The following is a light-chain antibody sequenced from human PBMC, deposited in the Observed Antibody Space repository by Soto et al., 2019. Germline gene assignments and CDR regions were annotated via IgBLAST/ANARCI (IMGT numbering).Light chain of an antibody. CDR3: SSYTSTNTLI. Sequence: QPALTQPASVSGPPGQSITISCTGTSSDVGAYNYVSWYQQHPDKAPELMIYDVNNRPSGVSSRFSGSKSGNTAYLTNSGLQAENEADYYCSSYTSTNTLIFGGGTKLTVL. J-gene: IGLJ2*01. V-gene: IGLV2-14*01. CDR2: DVN. CDR1: SSDVGAYNY.